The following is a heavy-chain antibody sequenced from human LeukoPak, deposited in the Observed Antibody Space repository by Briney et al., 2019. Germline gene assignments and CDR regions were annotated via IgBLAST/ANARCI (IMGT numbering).Heavy chain of an antibody. J-gene: IGHJ4*02. Sequence: GGSLRLSCAASGFTFSNYAMCWVRQAPGKGLEWVSLISGDGANTYYPDSVKGRFTISRDNSKNTLYLQLNSLRAEDTALYYCAPDLRGSASSLDDWGQGTLVTVSS. D-gene: IGHD6-25*01. CDR3: APDLRGSASSLDD. V-gene: IGHV3-23*01. CDR2: ISGDGANT. CDR1: GFTFSNYA.